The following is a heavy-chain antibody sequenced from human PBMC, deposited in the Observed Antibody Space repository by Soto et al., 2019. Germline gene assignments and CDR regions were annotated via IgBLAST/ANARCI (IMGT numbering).Heavy chain of an antibody. V-gene: IGHV1-18*04. CDR3: ARDGGFHRLPATIWGGFFFFGLDV. D-gene: IGHD2-2*02. Sequence: ASVKVSCKASGYDFSSFGIDWVRQAPGQGLEWMGWISIDKGDTVYAEKFQDRVSMTTDPSTSTAYLELRGLRSADTAVYYCARDGGFHRLPATIWGGFFFFGLDVWGQGTTVTVSS. J-gene: IGHJ6*02. CDR2: ISIDKGDT. CDR1: GYDFSSFG.